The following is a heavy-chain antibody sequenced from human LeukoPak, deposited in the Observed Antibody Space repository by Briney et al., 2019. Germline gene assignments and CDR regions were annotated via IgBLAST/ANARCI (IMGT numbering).Heavy chain of an antibody. CDR3: AKDGEVGYYGDYGVLFDY. J-gene: IGHJ4*02. CDR2: ISYDGSSK. V-gene: IGHV3-30*18. CDR1: GVTFSSYG. D-gene: IGHD4-17*01. Sequence: PGGSLRLSCAASGVTFSSYGMHWVRQAPGKGLEWVAVISYDGSSKYYADSVKGRFTISRDNSKNTLYLQMNSLRAEDTAVYYCAKDGEVGYYGDYGVLFDYWGQGTLVTVSS.